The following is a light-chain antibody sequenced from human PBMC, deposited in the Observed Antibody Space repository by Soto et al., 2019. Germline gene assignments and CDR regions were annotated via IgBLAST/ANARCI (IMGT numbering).Light chain of an antibody. CDR1: QSVNNY. V-gene: IGKV3-15*01. Sequence: EIVMTQSPATVSVSPGERATLSCRASQSVNNYLAWYQQKPGQAPRLLVYGIFSRATGVPARFSGSGSGTEFTLTISSLQSEDSAVYYCQQHNKWPLTFGGGTRWIS. CDR2: GIF. CDR3: QQHNKWPLT. J-gene: IGKJ4*01.